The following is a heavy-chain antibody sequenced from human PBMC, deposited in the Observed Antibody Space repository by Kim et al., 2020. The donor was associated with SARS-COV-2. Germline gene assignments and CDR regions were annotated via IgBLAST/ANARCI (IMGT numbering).Heavy chain of an antibody. CDR1: GGTFSSYA. D-gene: IGHD6-19*01. Sequence: SVKVSCKASGGTFSSYAISWVRQAPGQGLEWMGGIIPIFGTANYAQKFQGRVTITADESTSTAYMELSSLRSEDTAVYYCARVGIAVAGNEGYYGMDVWGQGTTVTVSS. CDR2: IIPIFGTA. J-gene: IGHJ6*02. V-gene: IGHV1-69*13. CDR3: ARVGIAVAGNEGYYGMDV.